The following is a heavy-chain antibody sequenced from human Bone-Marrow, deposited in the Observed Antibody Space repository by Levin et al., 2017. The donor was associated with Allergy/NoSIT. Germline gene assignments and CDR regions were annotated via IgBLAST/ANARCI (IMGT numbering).Heavy chain of an antibody. D-gene: IGHD3/OR15-3a*01. CDR3: VRGLRRVTNFGLVIAPGAFDI. J-gene: IGHJ3*02. Sequence: SQTLSLTCTVSGGPISSNNYYWGWIRQTPGKGLEWIGSMHYSGSIYHNPSLKSRLTISVDTSKNQFSLRLSSVTAADTAIYYCVRGLRRVTNFGLVIAPGAFDIWGQGTMVIVSS. CDR2: MHYSGSI. CDR1: GGPISSNNYY. V-gene: IGHV4-39*07.